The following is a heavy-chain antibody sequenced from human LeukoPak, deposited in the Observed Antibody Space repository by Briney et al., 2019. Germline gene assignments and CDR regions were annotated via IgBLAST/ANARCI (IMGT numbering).Heavy chain of an antibody. J-gene: IGHJ4*02. CDR1: GYTFTTYD. CDR2: VNPHSGNT. V-gene: IGHV1-8*01. Sequence: ASVKVSCKASGYTFTTYDINWVRQAAGQGLEWMGWVNPHSGNTGYAQKFQGRVTMTRNTSISTACMELSSLRSEDTAVYYCARGYYYGSGSYYNYRKNWGQGTLVTVSS. D-gene: IGHD3-10*01. CDR3: ARGYYYGSGSYYNYRKN.